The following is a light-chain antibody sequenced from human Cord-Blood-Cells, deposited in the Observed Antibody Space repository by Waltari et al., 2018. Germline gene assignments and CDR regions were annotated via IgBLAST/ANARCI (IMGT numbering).Light chain of an antibody. CDR2: AAS. J-gene: IGKJ2*03. CDR3: QQYYSYPYS. CDR1: QGISSY. Sequence: AIRMTQSPSSFSASTGDRVTITCRASQGISSYLAWYQQKPGKAPKLLIYAASTLQSGGPSRFSGSGSGTDFTRTISCLQSEDFATYYCQQYYSYPYSFGQGTKLEIK. V-gene: IGKV1-8*01.